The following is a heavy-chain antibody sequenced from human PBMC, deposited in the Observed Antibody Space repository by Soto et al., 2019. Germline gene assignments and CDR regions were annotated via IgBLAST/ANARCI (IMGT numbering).Heavy chain of an antibody. D-gene: IGHD3-22*01. CDR2: IKSKTDGGTT. J-gene: IGHJ6*02. Sequence: PGGSLRLSCAASGFTFSNAWMNWVRQAPGKGLEWVGRIKSKTDGGTTDYAAPVKGRFTISRDDSKNTLYLQMNSLKTEDTAVYYCTTDPLFSYDSSGYYYDYYYGMDVWGQGTTVTVSS. V-gene: IGHV3-15*07. CDR1: GFTFSNAW. CDR3: TTDPLFSYDSSGYYYDYYYGMDV.